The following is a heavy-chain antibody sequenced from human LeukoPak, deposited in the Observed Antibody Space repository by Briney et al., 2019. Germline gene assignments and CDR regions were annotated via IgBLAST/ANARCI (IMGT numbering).Heavy chain of an antibody. CDR2: ISYDGSNK. CDR3: ARRDFWSGYFTYYFDY. Sequence: GSLRLSCAASGFTFSSYGMHWVRQAPGKGLEWVAVISYDGSNKYYADSVKGRFTISRDNSKNTLYLQMNSLRAEDTAVYYCARRDFWSGYFTYYFDYWGQGTLVTVSS. J-gene: IGHJ4*02. CDR1: GFTFSSYG. D-gene: IGHD3-3*01. V-gene: IGHV3-30*03.